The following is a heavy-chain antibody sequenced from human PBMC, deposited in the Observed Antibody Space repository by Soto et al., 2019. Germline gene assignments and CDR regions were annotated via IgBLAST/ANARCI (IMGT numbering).Heavy chain of an antibody. V-gene: IGHV4-34*01. Sequence: SETLSLTCAVYGGSFSGYYWSWIRQPPGKGLEWIGEINHSGSTNYNPSLKSRVTISVDTSNNQFSLKLSSVTAADTAVYYCARGLRFRAYYFDYWGQGTLVT. CDR2: INHSGST. D-gene: IGHD3-3*01. CDR3: ARGLRFRAYYFDY. J-gene: IGHJ4*02. CDR1: GGSFSGYY.